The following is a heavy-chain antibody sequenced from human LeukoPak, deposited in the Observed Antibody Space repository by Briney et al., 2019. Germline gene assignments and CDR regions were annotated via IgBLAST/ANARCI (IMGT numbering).Heavy chain of an antibody. J-gene: IGHJ4*02. CDR1: GFTFSSYW. CDR2: IKQDGNEK. D-gene: IGHD1-26*01. Sequence: GGSLKLSCAASGFTFSSYWMSWVRQAPGKGLEWVANIKQDGNEKYYVDSVKGRFTISRDNAKNSLYLQMDSLRAEDTAVYYCARDKVVGATYFDNWGQGTLVTVSS. CDR3: ARDKVVGATYFDN. V-gene: IGHV3-7*01.